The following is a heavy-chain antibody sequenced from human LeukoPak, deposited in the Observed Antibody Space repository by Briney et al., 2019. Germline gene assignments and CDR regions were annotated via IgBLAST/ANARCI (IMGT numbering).Heavy chain of an antibody. CDR3: ARDQGIGVYSSSWYPNFDY. J-gene: IGHJ4*02. CDR2: ISAYNGNT. V-gene: IGHV1-18*01. CDR1: GYTFTSYG. Sequence: ASVKVSCKASGYTFTSYGISWVRQAPGQGLEWMGWISAYNGNTNYAQKLQGRVTMTTDTSTSTAYMELRSLRSDDTAVYYCARDQGIGVYSSSWYPNFDYWGQGTLVTVSS. D-gene: IGHD6-13*01.